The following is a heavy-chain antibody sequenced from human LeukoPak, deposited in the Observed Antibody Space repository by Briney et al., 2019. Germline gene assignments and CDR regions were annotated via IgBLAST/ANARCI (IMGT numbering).Heavy chain of an antibody. CDR3: ARDRGRITMVRGAIRAFDI. CDR1: GYTFTSYG. D-gene: IGHD3-10*01. Sequence: ASVKVSCKASGYTFTSYGISWVQQAPGQGLEWMGWISAYNGNTNYAQKLQGRVTMTTDTSTSTAYMELRSLRSDDTAVYYCARDRGRITMVRGAIRAFDIWGQGTMVTVSS. CDR2: ISAYNGNT. V-gene: IGHV1-18*01. J-gene: IGHJ3*02.